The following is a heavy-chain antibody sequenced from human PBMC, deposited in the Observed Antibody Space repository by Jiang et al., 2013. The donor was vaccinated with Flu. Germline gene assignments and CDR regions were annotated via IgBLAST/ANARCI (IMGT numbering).Heavy chain of an antibody. CDR3: AKDRLTRGYSYGPFDY. CDR1: TFSSYG. Sequence: TFSSYGMHWVRQAPGKGLEWVAFIRYDGSNKYYADSVKGRFTISRDNSKNTLYLQMNSLRAEDTAVYYCAKDRLTRGYSYGPFDYWGQGTLVTVSS. J-gene: IGHJ4*02. CDR2: IRYDGSNK. V-gene: IGHV3-30*02. D-gene: IGHD5-18*01.